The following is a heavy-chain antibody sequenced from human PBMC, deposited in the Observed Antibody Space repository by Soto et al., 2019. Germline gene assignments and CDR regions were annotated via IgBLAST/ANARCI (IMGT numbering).Heavy chain of an antibody. D-gene: IGHD2-15*01. Sequence: ASVKVSCKASGGTFSSYTISWVRQAPGQRLEWMGWINAGNGNTKYSQKFQGRVTITRDTSASTAYMELSSLRSEDTAVYYCARDILFDYRGQGTLVTVSS. CDR2: INAGNGNT. J-gene: IGHJ4*02. CDR3: ARDILFDY. CDR1: GGTFSSYT. V-gene: IGHV1-3*01.